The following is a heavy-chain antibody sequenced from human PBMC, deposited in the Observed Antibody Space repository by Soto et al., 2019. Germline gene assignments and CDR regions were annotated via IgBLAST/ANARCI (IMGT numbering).Heavy chain of an antibody. CDR1: GYTFTSYY. CDR3: ARDSGTVVTPDY. J-gene: IGHJ4*02. V-gene: IGHV1-46*01. D-gene: IGHD2-21*02. CDR2: INPSGGST. Sequence: EASVKVSCKASGYTFTSYYMHWVRQAPGQGLEWKGIINPSGGSTSYAQKFQGRVTMTRDTSTSTVYMELSSLRSEDTAVYYCARDSGTVVTPDYWGQGTLVTVSS.